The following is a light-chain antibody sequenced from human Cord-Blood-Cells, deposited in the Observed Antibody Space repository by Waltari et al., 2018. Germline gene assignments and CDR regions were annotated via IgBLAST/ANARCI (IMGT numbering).Light chain of an antibody. J-gene: IGLJ2*01. CDR1: SSNIGAGHD. CDR3: QSYDSSLSGVV. CDR2: GNS. V-gene: IGLV1-40*01. Sequence: QSVLPQPPSVSGAPGPRVTISCTGRSSNIGAGHDVPWYQQLPGTAPKLLIYGNSNRPSGVPDRFSGSKSGTSASLAITGLQAEDEADYYCQSYDSSLSGVVFGGGTKLTVL.